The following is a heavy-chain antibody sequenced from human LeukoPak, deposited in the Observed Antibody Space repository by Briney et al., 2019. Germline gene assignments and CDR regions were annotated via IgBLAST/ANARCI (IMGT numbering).Heavy chain of an antibody. CDR1: GFTLSDYG. V-gene: IGHV3-30*03. CDR3: ARDFHINKWCNWFDP. D-gene: IGHD2-15*01. J-gene: IGHJ5*02. CDR2: ISFDGKNE. Sequence: PGGSLRLSCVASGFTLSDYGLHWVRQAPGKGLEWVAMISFDGKNEFYTDSVKGRFTVSRDNVRNTLYLQMNSLRAEDTALYYCARDFHINKWCNWFDPWGQGTLVTVSS.